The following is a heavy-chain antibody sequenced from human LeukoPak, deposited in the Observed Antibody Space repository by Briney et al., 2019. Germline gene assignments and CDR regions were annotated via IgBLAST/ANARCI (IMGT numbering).Heavy chain of an antibody. D-gene: IGHD5-18*01. J-gene: IGHJ4*02. CDR3: ASKGYSYGMD. Sequence: PSETLSLTCAVYGGSFSGYYWSWIRQPPGKGLEWIGEINHSGSTNYDPSLKSRVTISVDTSKNQFSLKLSSVTAADTAVYYCASKGYSYGMDWGQGTLVTVSS. CDR1: GGSFSGYY. V-gene: IGHV4-34*01. CDR2: INHSGST.